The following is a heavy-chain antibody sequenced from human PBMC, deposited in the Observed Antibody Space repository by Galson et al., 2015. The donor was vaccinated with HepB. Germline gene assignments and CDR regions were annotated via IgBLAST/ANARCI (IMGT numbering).Heavy chain of an antibody. D-gene: IGHD3-3*01. CDR2: ISCSDSTI. CDR1: GFTFSSYE. V-gene: IGHV3-48*03. CDR3: AKDIARFLESRGWFDP. Sequence: CAASGFTFSSYEMTWVRQAPGKGLEWVSYISCSDSTIYYADSVKGRFTISRDNAKNSLYLQMNSLRAEDTALYYCAKDIARFLESRGWFDPWGQGTLVTVSS. J-gene: IGHJ5*02.